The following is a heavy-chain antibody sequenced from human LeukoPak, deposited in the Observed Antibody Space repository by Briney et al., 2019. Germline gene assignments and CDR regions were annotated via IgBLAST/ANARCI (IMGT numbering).Heavy chain of an antibody. J-gene: IGHJ3*02. CDR3: ARDRGYDFLSGYAFDI. CDR1: GYTFTGYY. CDR2: INLNSGGT. Sequence: ASVKVSCMASGYTFTGYYMHWVRQAPGQGLEWMGWINLNSGGTNNAQKFRGRVTMTRDTSISTAYMELRRLRCDDTAVYYCARDRGYDFLSGYAFDIWGQGTMVTVSS. V-gene: IGHV1-2*02. D-gene: IGHD3-3*01.